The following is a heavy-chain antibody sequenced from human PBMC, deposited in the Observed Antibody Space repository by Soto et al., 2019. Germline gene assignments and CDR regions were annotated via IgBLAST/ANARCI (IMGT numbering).Heavy chain of an antibody. CDR1: GFTFSSYA. Sequence: GGSLRLSCAASGFTFSSYAMSWVRQAPGKGLVWVSRIRSDGSSTNYADSVKGRFTSSRDNAKNTLYLQLNSLRVEDTAVYYCARGNYGMDVWGQGTTVTVSS. J-gene: IGHJ6*02. CDR2: IRSDGSST. V-gene: IGHV3-74*01. CDR3: ARGNYGMDV.